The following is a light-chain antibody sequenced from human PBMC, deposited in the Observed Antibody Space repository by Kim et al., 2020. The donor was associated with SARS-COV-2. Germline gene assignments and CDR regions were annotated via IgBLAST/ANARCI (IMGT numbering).Light chain of an antibody. CDR1: QTVTSDY. V-gene: IGKV3-20*01. Sequence: EIVLTQSPGTLSLSPGERATLYCRASQTVTSDYLAWYQQKPGQAPRVLIYGASSRATGIPDRFSGSGSGTDFTLTISRLEPEDFAVYYCQKYGRSPFTFGQGTKLEI. J-gene: IGKJ2*01. CDR3: QKYGRSPFT. CDR2: GAS.